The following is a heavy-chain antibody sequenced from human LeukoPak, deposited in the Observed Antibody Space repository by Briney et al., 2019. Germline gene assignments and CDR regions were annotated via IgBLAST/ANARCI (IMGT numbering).Heavy chain of an antibody. CDR1: GDSISSGSYY. CDR2: IYSNGDT. Sequence: PSETLSLTCTVSGDSISSGSYYWSWIRQPAGKGLEWIGRIYSNGDTKFNPSLKSRVTISLDTSKNQFALKLSSATAADTAVYYCASRHSKQQPYYYYMDIWRKGTTLTVSS. J-gene: IGHJ6*03. V-gene: IGHV4-61*02. CDR3: ASRHSKQQPYYYYMDI. D-gene: IGHD6-13*01.